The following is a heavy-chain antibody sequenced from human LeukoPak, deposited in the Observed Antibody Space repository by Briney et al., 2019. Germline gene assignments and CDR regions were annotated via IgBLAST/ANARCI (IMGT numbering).Heavy chain of an antibody. J-gene: IGHJ5*02. Sequence: PGGSLRLSCAASGFTFSSYSMNWVRQAPGKGLEWVSSITGSSSYIYYGDSVKGRFTISRDNAKKSVYLQMNSLRVDDTAMYYCARAKWVRTTDNWFDPWGKGTLVTVSS. CDR2: ITGSSSYI. CDR1: GFTFSSYS. CDR3: ARAKWVRTTDNWFDP. V-gene: IGHV3-21*01. D-gene: IGHD1-1*01.